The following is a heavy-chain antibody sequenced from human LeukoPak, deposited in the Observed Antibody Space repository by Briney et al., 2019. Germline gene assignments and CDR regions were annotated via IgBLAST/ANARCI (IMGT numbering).Heavy chain of an antibody. CDR2: IIPILGIA. J-gene: IGHJ4*02. Sequence: ASVKVSCKASGGTFSSYAISWVRQAPGQGLEWMGRIIPILGIANYAQKFQGRVTITADKSTSTAYMELSSLRSEDTAVYYCARVGSTLGYFDYRGQGTLVTVSS. CDR3: ARVGSTLGYFDY. V-gene: IGHV1-69*04. CDR1: GGTFSSYA. D-gene: IGHD6-13*01.